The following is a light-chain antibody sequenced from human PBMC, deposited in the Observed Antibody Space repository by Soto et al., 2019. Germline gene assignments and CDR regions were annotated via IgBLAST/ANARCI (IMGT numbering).Light chain of an antibody. J-gene: IGKJ4*01. CDR3: QQYDNIILS. CDR2: GAS. Sequence: IRLTQSPTSLIASVGDRVTITCQASQYVGHYLNWYQQKPGEPPRLLISGASNLEPGVPARFSGSGSGADFTFIISDLQPEDVATYFCQQYDNIILSFGGGTKVEI. V-gene: IGKV1-33*01. CDR1: QYVGHY.